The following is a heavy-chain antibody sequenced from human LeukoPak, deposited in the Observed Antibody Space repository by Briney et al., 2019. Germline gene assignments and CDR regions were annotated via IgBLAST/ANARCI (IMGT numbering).Heavy chain of an antibody. D-gene: IGHD2-21*02. J-gene: IGHJ4*02. CDR1: GFTFSSYA. V-gene: IGHV3-21*06. CDR2: ISSTSSYI. CDR3: ARDAYCGGDCYSDY. Sequence: GGSLRLSCAASGFTFSSYAMHWVRQAPGRGLEWVSSISSTSSYIYYADSLKGRFTISRDNAKNSLYLQMNSLRAEDTAVYYCARDAYCGGDCYSDYWGQGTLVTVSS.